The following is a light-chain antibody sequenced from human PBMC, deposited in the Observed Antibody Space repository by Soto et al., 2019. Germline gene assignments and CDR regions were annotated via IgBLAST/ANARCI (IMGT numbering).Light chain of an antibody. CDR3: QQYQNYWT. CDR2: KAS. J-gene: IGKJ1*01. CDR1: QNIHSW. V-gene: IGKV1-5*03. Sequence: DVRMTQSPPTLSASVGDRVTITCRASQNIHSWLAWFQQRPGKAPKVLIYKASSLESGVPSRFSGSGSGTEFTLTINSLQPDDFATYYCQQYQNYWTFGQGTKVEI.